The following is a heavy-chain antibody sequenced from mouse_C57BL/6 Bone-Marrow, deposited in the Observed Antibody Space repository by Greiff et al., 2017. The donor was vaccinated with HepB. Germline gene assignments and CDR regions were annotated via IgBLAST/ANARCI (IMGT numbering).Heavy chain of an antibody. Sequence: QVQLQQPGAELVKPGASVKLSCKASGYTFTSYWMHWVKQRPGQGLEWIGMIHPNSGSTNYNEKFKSKATLTVDKSSSTAYMQLSSLTSEDSAVYYCARCFYSNYEWFDYWGQGTLVTVSA. CDR1: GYTFTSYW. D-gene: IGHD2-5*01. CDR3: ARCFYSNYEWFDY. J-gene: IGHJ3*01. V-gene: IGHV1-64*01. CDR2: IHPNSGST.